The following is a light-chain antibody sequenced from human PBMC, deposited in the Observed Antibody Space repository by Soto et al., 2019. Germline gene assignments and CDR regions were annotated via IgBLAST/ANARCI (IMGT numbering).Light chain of an antibody. CDR1: QSVSTNY. J-gene: IGKJ5*01. Sequence: EIVLTQSPGTLSLSPRERATLSCRASQSVSTNYLAWYQQKPGRAPRLLIYGASSRVTGIPGRFSGSGSGTDFTLTISRLEPEDFAVYYCQQYGSSPSITFGQGTRLEIK. CDR3: QQYGSSPSIT. V-gene: IGKV3-20*01. CDR2: GAS.